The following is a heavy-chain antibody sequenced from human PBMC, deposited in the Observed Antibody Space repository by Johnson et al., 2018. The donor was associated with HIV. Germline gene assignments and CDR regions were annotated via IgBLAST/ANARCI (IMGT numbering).Heavy chain of an antibody. CDR1: GFTFSSYW. CDR2: IKQDGSEK. CDR3: ARDPDVTPAAFDI. J-gene: IGHJ3*02. Sequence: VQLVESGGGLVQPGGSLRLSCAASGFTFSSYWMSWVRQAPGKGLEWVANIKQDGSEKYYVDSVKGRFTISRDNAKNSLYLQMNSLRAEDTAVYYCARDPDVTPAAFDIWGQGTMVTVSS. D-gene: IGHD2-15*01. V-gene: IGHV3-7*05.